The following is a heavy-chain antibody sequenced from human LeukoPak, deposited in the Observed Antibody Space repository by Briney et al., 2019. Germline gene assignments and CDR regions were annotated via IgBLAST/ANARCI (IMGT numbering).Heavy chain of an antibody. CDR3: AREYCSGGSCYNDAFDI. V-gene: IGHV3-21*01. Sequence: GGSLRLSCTVSGFTVSSNSMSWVRQAPGKGLEWVSSISSSSSYIYYADSVKGRFTISRDNAKNSLYLQMDSLRAEDTAVYYCAREYCSGGSCYNDAFDIWGQGTMVTVSS. CDR2: ISSSSSYI. J-gene: IGHJ3*02. D-gene: IGHD2-15*01. CDR1: GFTVSSNS.